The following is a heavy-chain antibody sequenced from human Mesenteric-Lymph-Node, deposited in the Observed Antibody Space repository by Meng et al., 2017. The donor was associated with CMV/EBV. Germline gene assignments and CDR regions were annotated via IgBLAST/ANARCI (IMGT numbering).Heavy chain of an antibody. CDR2: IYSGGST. J-gene: IGHJ4*02. CDR3: ARGIYYSSSWFDY. D-gene: IGHD6-13*01. V-gene: IGHV3-53*01. CDR1: GFTVSSNY. Sequence: GGSLRLSCAASGFTVSSNYMSWVRQAPGKGLEWVSVIYSGGSTYYADSVKGRFTISRDNSKNTLYLQMNSLRAEDTAVYYCARGIYYSSSWFDYWGQGTLVTVSS.